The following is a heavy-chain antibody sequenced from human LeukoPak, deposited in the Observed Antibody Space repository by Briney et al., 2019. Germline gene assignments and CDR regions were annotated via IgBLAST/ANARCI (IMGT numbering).Heavy chain of an antibody. J-gene: IGHJ4*02. D-gene: IGHD5-18*01. V-gene: IGHV4-39*01. CDR3: ASGYSYGYPIQY. CDR1: GGSISSSSYY. Sequence: SETLSLTCTVSGGSISSSSYYWGWIRQPPGKGLEWIGSIYYSGSTYYNPSLKSRVTISVDTSKNQFSLKLSSVTAADTAVYYCASGYSYGYPIQYWGQGTLVTVSS. CDR2: IYYSGST.